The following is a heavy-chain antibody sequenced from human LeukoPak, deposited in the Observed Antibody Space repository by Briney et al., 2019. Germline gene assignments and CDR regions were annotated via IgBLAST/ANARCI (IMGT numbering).Heavy chain of an antibody. J-gene: IGHJ4*02. Sequence: ASKTLSLTCTVSGGSISSSSYYWGWIRQPPGKGLEWIGSIYYSGSTYYNPSLKSRVTIFVDTSKNQFSLKLSSVTAADTAVYYCARHYNGFLGSPKPYDYWGQGTLVTVSS. CDR2: IYYSGST. CDR1: GGSISSSSYY. D-gene: IGHD3-10*01. V-gene: IGHV4-39*01. CDR3: ARHYNGFLGSPKPYDY.